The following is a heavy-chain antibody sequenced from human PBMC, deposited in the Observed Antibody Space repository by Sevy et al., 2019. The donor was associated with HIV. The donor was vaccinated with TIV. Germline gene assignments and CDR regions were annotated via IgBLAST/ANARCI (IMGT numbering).Heavy chain of an antibody. V-gene: IGHV1-69*13. Sequence: ASAKVSCKASGGTFSSYAISWVRQAPGQGLEWMGGIIPIFGTANYAQKFQGRVTITADESTSTAYMELSSLRSEDTAVYYCARGDGYCSSTSCYYYYYYGMDVWGQGTTVTVSS. CDR2: IIPIFGTA. CDR1: GGTFSSYA. D-gene: IGHD2-2*03. CDR3: ARGDGYCSSTSCYYYYYYGMDV. J-gene: IGHJ6*02.